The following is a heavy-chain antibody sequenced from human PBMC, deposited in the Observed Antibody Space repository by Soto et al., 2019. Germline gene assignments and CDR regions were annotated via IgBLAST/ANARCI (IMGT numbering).Heavy chain of an antibody. J-gene: IGHJ4*02. V-gene: IGHV3-23*01. CDR1: GFTFSSYA. CDR2: ISNNGDTA. D-gene: IGHD2-15*01. Sequence: EVQLLESGGGLVQPGGSLTLSCATSGFTFSSYAMVWVRQAAANGLECVASISNNGDTAYYADSVQSPFTISRGNSENRLFLHMNGLRADATALYFCAKSRVFIGAIVTLLDSWAQGTQGTVAS. CDR3: AKSRVFIGAIVTLLDS.